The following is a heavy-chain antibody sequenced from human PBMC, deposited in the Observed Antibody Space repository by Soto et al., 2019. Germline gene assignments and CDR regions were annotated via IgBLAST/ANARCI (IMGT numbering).Heavy chain of an antibody. J-gene: IGHJ6*02. Sequence: GGSLRLSCAASGFTFSSYAMSWVRQAPGKGLEWVSAISGSGGSTYYADSVKGRFTISRDNSKNTLYLQMNSLRAEDTAVYYCAKGIVGATTGYYYYGMDVWGQGTTVTVSS. CDR1: GFTFSSYA. D-gene: IGHD1-26*01. V-gene: IGHV3-23*01. CDR2: ISGSGGST. CDR3: AKGIVGATTGYYYYGMDV.